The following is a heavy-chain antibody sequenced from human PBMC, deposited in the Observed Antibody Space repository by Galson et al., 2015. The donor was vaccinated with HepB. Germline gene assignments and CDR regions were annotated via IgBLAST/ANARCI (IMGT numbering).Heavy chain of an antibody. V-gene: IGHV3-74*01. CDR1: GFTFSSYW. Sequence: SLRLSCAASGFTFSSYWMHWARQAPGKGLAWVSRIHSGGSGTIYADSVKGRFTISRDNAKNTLYLQMNSLRAEDTAVYYCARSRMGNQYGMDVWGQGTTVTVSS. CDR3: ARSRMGNQYGMDV. CDR2: IHSGGSGT. D-gene: IGHD5/OR15-5a*01. J-gene: IGHJ6*02.